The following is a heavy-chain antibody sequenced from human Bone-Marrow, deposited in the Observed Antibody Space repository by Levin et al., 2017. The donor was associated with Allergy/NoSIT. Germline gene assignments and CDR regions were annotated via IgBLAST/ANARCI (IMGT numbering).Heavy chain of an antibody. CDR3: ARICGSCYQNYFDY. D-gene: IGHD2-15*01. V-gene: IGHV4-4*02. Sequence: PSETLSLTCAVSGGSISSSNWWSWVRQPPGKGLEWIGEIYHSGSTNYNPSLKSRVTISVDKSKNQFSLKLSSVTAADTAVYYCARICGSCYQNYFDYWGQGTLVTVSS. CDR2: IYHSGST. J-gene: IGHJ4*02. CDR1: GGSISSSNW.